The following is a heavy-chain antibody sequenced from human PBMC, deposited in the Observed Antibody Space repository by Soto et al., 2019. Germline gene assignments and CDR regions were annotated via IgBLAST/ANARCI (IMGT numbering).Heavy chain of an antibody. Sequence: VQLLESGGGLIQPGGSLRLSCAASGFTFSYGIHWLRQAPGKGLEWVAYISYDSSNKFYGDSVKGRFTISRDNSKRTQFLQMNSLRAEDTAVYYCAKLVIGYCSGNTCDDYWGQGTLVAVSS. CDR3: AKLVIGYCSGNTCDDY. CDR2: ISYDSSNK. V-gene: IGHV3-30*18. CDR1: GFTFSYG. D-gene: IGHD2-15*01. J-gene: IGHJ4*02.